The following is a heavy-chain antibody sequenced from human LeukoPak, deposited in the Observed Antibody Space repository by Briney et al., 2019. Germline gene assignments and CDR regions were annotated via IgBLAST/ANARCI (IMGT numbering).Heavy chain of an antibody. CDR3: ARQRLSHYGSGGYYDRPFDI. J-gene: IGHJ3*02. CDR1: GGSFSGYY. Sequence: SSETLSLTCAVYGGSFSGYYLSWIRQPPAKGLAWIGYVYDSRSTYYNPSLKSRVTISVDTSKNQFSLKVNSVTAADTAVYYCARQRLSHYGSGGYYDRPFDIWGQGTMVTVSS. V-gene: IGHV4-30-4*01. CDR2: VYDSRST. D-gene: IGHD3-22*01.